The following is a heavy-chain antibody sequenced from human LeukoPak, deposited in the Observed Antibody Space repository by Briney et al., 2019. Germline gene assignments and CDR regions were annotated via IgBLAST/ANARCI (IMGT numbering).Heavy chain of an antibody. Sequence: GGSLRLSCVASGFTFSRYWMSWVRQVPRKGLEWVANIKQGGGEIYYVDSVKGRFTISRDNAKNSLYLQMNSLRAEDTAVYYCAKECGYSYGLLSQYYFDYWGQGTLVTVSS. D-gene: IGHD5-18*01. J-gene: IGHJ4*02. V-gene: IGHV3-7*01. CDR3: AKECGYSYGLLSQYYFDY. CDR2: IKQGGGEI. CDR1: GFTFSRYW.